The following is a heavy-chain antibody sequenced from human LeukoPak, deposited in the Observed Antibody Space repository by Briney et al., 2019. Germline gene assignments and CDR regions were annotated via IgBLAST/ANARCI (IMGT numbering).Heavy chain of an antibody. D-gene: IGHD3-10*01. CDR3: AKDVGSGNYYYYGMDV. CDR1: GFTFDDYA. CDR2: ITWNSGRI. J-gene: IGHJ6*02. Sequence: PGGSLRLSCAASGFTFDDYAMHWVRQAPGKGLEWVSGITWNSGRIGYADSVKGRFTISRGNAKNSLYLQMNSLRAEDTALYYCAKDVGSGNYYYYGMDVWGQGTTVTVSS. V-gene: IGHV3-9*01.